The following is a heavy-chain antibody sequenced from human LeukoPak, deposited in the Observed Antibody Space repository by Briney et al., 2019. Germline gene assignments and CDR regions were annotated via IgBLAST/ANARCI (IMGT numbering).Heavy chain of an antibody. Sequence: GGSLRLSCAASGFTFSSYAMSWVRQAPGKGLEWVSAISGSGGSTYYADSVKGRFTISRDNSKNTLYLQMNSLRAEDRAVYYCARDGGYHSSGPFDYWGQGTLVTVSS. V-gene: IGHV3-23*01. CDR1: GFTFSSYA. D-gene: IGHD3-22*01. J-gene: IGHJ4*02. CDR2: ISGSGGST. CDR3: ARDGGYHSSGPFDY.